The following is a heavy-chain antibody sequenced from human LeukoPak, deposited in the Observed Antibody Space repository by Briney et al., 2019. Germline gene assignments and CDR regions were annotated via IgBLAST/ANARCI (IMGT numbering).Heavy chain of an antibody. V-gene: IGHV3-7*01. CDR1: GFTFSSNW. CDR3: ARDLGPYSSSWYRGISWFDP. J-gene: IGHJ5*02. D-gene: IGHD6-13*01. CDR2: IKEDGSEK. Sequence: GGSLRLSCAASGFTFSSNWMSWVRQAPGKGLEWVANIKEDGSEKYYVDSVKGRFTISRDNAKNTLYLQMNSLRAEDTAVYYCARDLGPYSSSWYRGISWFDPWGQGTLVTVSS.